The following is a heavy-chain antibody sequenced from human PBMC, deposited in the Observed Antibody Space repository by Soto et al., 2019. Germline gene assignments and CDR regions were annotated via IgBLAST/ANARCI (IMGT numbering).Heavy chain of an antibody. D-gene: IGHD5-12*01. Sequence: VHLVESGGGLVKPGGSLRLSCVASGFTFSDSYMSWVRQAPGNGLEWVSYISGSSGYTEYADSVRGRFTISRDNAKNSVYLEMNSLRAEDTALYYCAKRHGYNYFDLWGQGALVTVSS. CDR2: ISGSSGYT. CDR3: AKRHGYNYFDL. J-gene: IGHJ4*02. V-gene: IGHV3-11*06. CDR1: GFTFSDSY.